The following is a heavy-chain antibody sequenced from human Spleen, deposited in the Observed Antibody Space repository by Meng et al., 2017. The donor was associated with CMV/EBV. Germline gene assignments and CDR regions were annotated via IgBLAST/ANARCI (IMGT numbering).Heavy chain of an antibody. CDR1: GVSISSYY. CDR2: IYYSGST. V-gene: IGHV4-59*01. D-gene: IGHD3-22*01. Sequence: SETLSLTCTVSGVSISSYYWSWIRLPPGKGLEWIGYIYYSGSTNYNPSLKSRVTISIDTSKNQFSLKLSSVTAADTAVYYCARANDYYDSSGYPAYYFDYWGQGTLVTVSS. J-gene: IGHJ4*02. CDR3: ARANDYYDSSGYPAYYFDY.